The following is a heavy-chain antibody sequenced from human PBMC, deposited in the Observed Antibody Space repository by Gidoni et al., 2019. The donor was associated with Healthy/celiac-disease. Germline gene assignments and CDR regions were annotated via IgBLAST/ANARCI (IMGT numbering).Heavy chain of an antibody. Sequence: QVQLVQSGAEVKKPGSSVKVSCKASGGTFSSYTISWVRQAPGQGLEWVGRIITILDLANYAQKFQGRVTIASNKSTGTAYMELSSLRSEDTAVYYCARDDVADGMDVWGQETTVTVSS. CDR1: GGTFSSYT. V-gene: IGHV1-69*08. CDR2: IITILDLA. D-gene: IGHD5-12*01. CDR3: ARDDVADGMDV. J-gene: IGHJ6*02.